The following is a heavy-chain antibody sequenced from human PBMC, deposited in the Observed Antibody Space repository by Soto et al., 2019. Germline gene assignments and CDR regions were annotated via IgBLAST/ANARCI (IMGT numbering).Heavy chain of an antibody. CDR1: LGTFSSYA. D-gene: IGHD6-19*01. J-gene: IGHJ4*02. Sequence: SVXVSFKSSLGTFSSYAIIFWLQAPGQGLDCMGGIIPIFGTANYAQKFQGRVTITADESTSTAYMELSSLRSEDTAVYYCATHIYSSGWFARMETHCLETWGQGTLV. V-gene: IGHV1-69*01. CDR2: IIPIFGTA. CDR3: ATHIYSSGWFARMETHCLET.